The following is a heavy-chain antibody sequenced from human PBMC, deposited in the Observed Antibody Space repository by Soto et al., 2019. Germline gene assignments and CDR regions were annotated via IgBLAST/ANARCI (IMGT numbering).Heavy chain of an antibody. D-gene: IGHD2-8*02. V-gene: IGHV1-69*01. CDR3: ATQHNVLLVPNVAHTRNGLDP. CDR2: IFPILGTT. Sequence: QVQLVQSGAEVKKPGSSVKVSCMPSGGIFSNYAFTWVRQAPGQGLEWMGGIFPILGTTNSAQKFQGRISITADESKGPAYMELSRLRSEDTAIYYCATQHNVLLVPNVAHTRNGLDPWGQGTLVTVSS. CDR1: GGIFSNYA. J-gene: IGHJ5*02.